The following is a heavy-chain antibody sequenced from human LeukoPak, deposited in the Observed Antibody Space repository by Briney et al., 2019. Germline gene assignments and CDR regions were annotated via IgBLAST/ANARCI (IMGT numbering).Heavy chain of an antibody. Sequence: SETLSLTCTVSGGSISSGDYYWSWIRQPPGKGLEWIGYIYYSGSTYYNPSLKSRVTISVDTSKNQFSLKLSSVTAADTAVYYCARGRSGIQLWIKTNGYYFDYWGQGTLVTVSS. CDR3: ARGRSGIQLWIKTNGYYFDY. CDR1: GGSISSGDYY. V-gene: IGHV4-30-4*02. D-gene: IGHD5-18*01. J-gene: IGHJ4*02. CDR2: IYYSGST.